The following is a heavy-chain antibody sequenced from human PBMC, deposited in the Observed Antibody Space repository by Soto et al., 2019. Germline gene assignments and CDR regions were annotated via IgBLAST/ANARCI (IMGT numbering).Heavy chain of an antibody. CDR3: ARESEAVSAGYSSGWYLY. CDR1: GGSISGYC. J-gene: IGHJ4*02. V-gene: IGHV4-4*07. CDR2: IYTSGST. D-gene: IGHD6-19*01. Sequence: SETLSLTCTVSGGSISGYCWSWIRQPAGKGLEWIGRIYTSGSTNYNPSLKSRVTMSVDTSKNQFSLKLSSVTAADTAVYYCARESEAVSAGYSSGWYLYWGRGTLVTVSS.